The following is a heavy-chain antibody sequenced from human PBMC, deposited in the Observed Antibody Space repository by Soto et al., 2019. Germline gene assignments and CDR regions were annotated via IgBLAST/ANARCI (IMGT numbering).Heavy chain of an antibody. CDR1: GGSISSGGYY. J-gene: IGHJ5*02. CDR3: ARFGYSSSWYFDP. D-gene: IGHD6-13*01. V-gene: IGHV4-31*03. CDR2: IYYSGST. Sequence: PSETLSLTCTVSGGSISSGGYYWSWIRQHPGKGLEWIGYIYYSGSTYYNPSLKSRVTISVDTSKNQFSLKLSSVTAADTAVYYCARFGYSSSWYFDPWGQGTLVTVSS.